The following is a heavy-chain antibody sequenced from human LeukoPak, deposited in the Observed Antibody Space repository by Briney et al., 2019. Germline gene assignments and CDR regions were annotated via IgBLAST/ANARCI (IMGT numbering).Heavy chain of an antibody. V-gene: IGHV3-7*01. CDR1: GFTFSSYW. CDR2: IKQDGSEK. CDR3: ARDRRAPMRGPSAAGAFDI. D-gene: IGHD2-2*01. J-gene: IGHJ3*02. Sequence: GGSLRLSCAASGFTFSSYWMSWVRQAPGKGLEWVANIKQDGSEKYYVDSVKGRFTISRDNAKNSLYLQMNSLRAEDTAVYYCARDRRAPMRGPSAAGAFDIWGQGTMVTVSS.